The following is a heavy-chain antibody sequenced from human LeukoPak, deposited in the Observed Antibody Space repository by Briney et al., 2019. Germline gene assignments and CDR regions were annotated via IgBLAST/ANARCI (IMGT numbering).Heavy chain of an antibody. CDR2: INHSGST. Sequence: SETLSLTCAVYGGSFSGYYWSWIRQPPGKGLEWIGEINHSGSTNYNPSLKSRVTISVDTSKNQFSLKLSSVTAADTAVSYCARASSWFDYWGQGTLVTVSS. V-gene: IGHV4-34*01. D-gene: IGHD6-13*01. CDR1: GGSFSGYY. CDR3: ARASSWFDY. J-gene: IGHJ4*02.